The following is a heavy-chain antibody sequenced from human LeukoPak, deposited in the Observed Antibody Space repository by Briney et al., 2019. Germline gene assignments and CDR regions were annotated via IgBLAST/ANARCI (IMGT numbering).Heavy chain of an antibody. CDR3: ARGRYDILTGYYYDY. CDR1: GFTFSSYG. D-gene: IGHD3-9*01. J-gene: IGHJ4*02. Sequence: PGRSLRLSCAASGFTFSSYGMHWVRQAPGKGLEWVAVISYDGSNKYYADSVKGRFTISRDNSKNTLYLQMNSLRAEDTAVYYCARGRYDILTGYYYDYWGQGTLVTVSS. CDR2: ISYDGSNK. V-gene: IGHV3-30*03.